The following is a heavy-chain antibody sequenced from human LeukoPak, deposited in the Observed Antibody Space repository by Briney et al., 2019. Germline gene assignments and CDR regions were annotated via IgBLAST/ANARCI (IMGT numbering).Heavy chain of an antibody. CDR2: ISSSSSYT. CDR1: GFTFSDYY. V-gene: IGHV3-11*05. CDR3: ARDLSRGKSGWYDY. D-gene: IGHD6-19*01. Sequence: GGSLRLSCAASGFTFSDYYMSWIRQAPGKGLEWPSYISSSSSYTNSADSVKGRSTISRDNAKNSLYLQMNSLRAEDAAMYYCARDLSRGKSGWYDYWGQGTLVTVSS. J-gene: IGHJ4*02.